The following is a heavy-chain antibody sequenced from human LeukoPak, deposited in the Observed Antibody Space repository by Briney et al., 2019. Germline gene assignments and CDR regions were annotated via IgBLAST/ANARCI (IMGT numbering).Heavy chain of an antibody. CDR1: GGSVSNHY. D-gene: IGHD3-10*02. J-gene: IGHJ5*02. Sequence: PSETLSLTCTVSGGSVSNHYWTWIRQPAGKGLEWIGRIYSSGSTNYHPSLKSRVTMSVDTSKNQFSLRLSSVTAADTAVYYCARELFPQGANCFDPWGQGTLVTVSS. V-gene: IGHV4-4*07. CDR2: IYSSGST. CDR3: ARELFPQGANCFDP.